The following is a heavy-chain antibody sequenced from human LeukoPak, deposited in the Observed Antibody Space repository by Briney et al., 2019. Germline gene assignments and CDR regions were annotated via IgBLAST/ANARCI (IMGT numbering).Heavy chain of an antibody. D-gene: IGHD3-10*01. Sequence: ASVKVSCKASGYTFTSYDINWVRQATGQGLEWMGWISAYNGNTNYAQKLQGRVTMTTDTSTSTAYMELRSLRSDDTAVYYCARQEAHITMVNWFDPWGQGTLVTVSS. CDR3: ARQEAHITMVNWFDP. CDR2: ISAYNGNT. CDR1: GYTFTSYD. J-gene: IGHJ5*02. V-gene: IGHV1-18*01.